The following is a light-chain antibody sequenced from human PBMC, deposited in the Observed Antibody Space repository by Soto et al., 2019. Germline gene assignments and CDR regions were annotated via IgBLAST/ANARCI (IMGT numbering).Light chain of an antibody. V-gene: IGKV1-5*03. CDR1: QSISSW. Sequence: DIQMTQSPSSLSASVGDRVTITCRASQSISSWLAWYQQKPGKAPKXLIYRASSLESGVPSRFSGIGSGTEGTLTLSSLQPDDCETYYGQQYNTYPWTFGQGTKVDI. J-gene: IGKJ1*01. CDR2: RAS. CDR3: QQYNTYPWT.